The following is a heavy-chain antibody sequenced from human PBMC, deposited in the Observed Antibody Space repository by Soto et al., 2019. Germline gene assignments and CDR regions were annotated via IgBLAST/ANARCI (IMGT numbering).Heavy chain of an antibody. J-gene: IGHJ6*02. CDR3: AKDSSRGYYYGMDV. D-gene: IGHD6-6*01. CDR2: ISGSGGST. Sequence: GGSLRLSCAASGFTFSSYAMSWVRQAPGKGLEWVSAISGSGGSTYYADSVKGRFTFSRDNSKNTLYLQMNSLRAEDTAVYYCAKDSSRGYYYGMDVWGHGTTVTVSS. CDR1: GFTFSSYA. V-gene: IGHV3-23*01.